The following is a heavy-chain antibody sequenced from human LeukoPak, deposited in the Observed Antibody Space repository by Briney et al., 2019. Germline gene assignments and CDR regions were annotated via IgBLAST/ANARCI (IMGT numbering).Heavy chain of an antibody. CDR3: ARERYSSSWYGGGYFDY. D-gene: IGHD6-13*01. CDR2: IYSGGST. CDR1: GFTVSSNY. V-gene: IGHV3-66*01. Sequence: GGSLRLSCAASGFTVSSNYMSWVRQAPGKGLEWVSVIYSGGSTYYADSVKGRFTISRDNFKNTLYLQMNSLRAEDTAVYYCARERYSSSWYGGGYFDYWGQGTLVTVSS. J-gene: IGHJ4*02.